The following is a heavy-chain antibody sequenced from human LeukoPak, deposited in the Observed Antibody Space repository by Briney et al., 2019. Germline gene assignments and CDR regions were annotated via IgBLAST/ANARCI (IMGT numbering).Heavy chain of an antibody. CDR1: GYTFTYRY. CDR2: ITPFNGNT. Sequence: GASVKVSCKASGYTFTYRYLHWVRQAPGQALEWMGWITPFNGNTNYAQKFQDRVTITRDGSMSTAYMELSSLRSEDTAMYYCASSGYSSSWSYDYWGQGTLVTVSS. J-gene: IGHJ4*02. D-gene: IGHD6-13*01. CDR3: ASSGYSSSWSYDY. V-gene: IGHV1-45*02.